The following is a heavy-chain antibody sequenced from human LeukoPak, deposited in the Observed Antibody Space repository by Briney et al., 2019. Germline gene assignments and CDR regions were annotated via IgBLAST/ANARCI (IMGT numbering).Heavy chain of an antibody. V-gene: IGHV4-34*01. CDR2: INHSGST. J-gene: IGHJ4*02. D-gene: IGHD6-13*01. CDR1: GKSFSGYY. CDR3: ARRRYSSSWYV. Sequence: SETLSLTCAVYGKSFSGYYWSWIRQPPGRGLEWIGEINHSGSTNYNPSLKSRVTISVDTSKNQFSLKLSSVTAADTAVYYCARRRYSSSWYVWGQGTLVTVSS.